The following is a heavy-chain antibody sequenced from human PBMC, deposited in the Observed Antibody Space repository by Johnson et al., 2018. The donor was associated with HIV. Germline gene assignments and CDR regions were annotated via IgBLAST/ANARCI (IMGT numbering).Heavy chain of an antibody. V-gene: IGHV3-66*01. CDR3: AKALVGATLSDAFDI. CDR2: IYSGGNT. J-gene: IGHJ3*02. D-gene: IGHD1-26*01. Sequence: VHLVESGGGLVQPGGSLRLSCAASGFTVSSNYMSWVRQAPGKGLEWVSVIYSGGNTYYADSVKGRFTISRDNSKNSLYLQMNSLRAEDTALYYCAKALVGATLSDAFDIWGQGTMVTVSS. CDR1: GFTVSSNY.